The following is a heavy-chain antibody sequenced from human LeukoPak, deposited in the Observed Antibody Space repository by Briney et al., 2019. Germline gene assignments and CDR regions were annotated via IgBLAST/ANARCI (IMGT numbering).Heavy chain of an antibody. CDR3: ARVHKQWPSGDFFDY. J-gene: IGHJ4*02. D-gene: IGHD6-19*01. V-gene: IGHV3-53*01. CDR1: GFTVSSNY. CDR2: IYSGGST. Sequence: GESLTLSCAASGFTVSSNYMSWVRQAPGKGLEWVSVIYSGGSTYYADFVKGRFTISRDNSKNTLYLQMNSLRAEDTAVYYCARVHKQWPSGDFFDYWGQGTLVTVSS.